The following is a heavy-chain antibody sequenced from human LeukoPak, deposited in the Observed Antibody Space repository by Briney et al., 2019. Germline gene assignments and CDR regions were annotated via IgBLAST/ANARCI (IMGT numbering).Heavy chain of an antibody. D-gene: IGHD3-9*01. CDR1: GGSISSYY. CDR3: ARLYFDWPDWYFDL. V-gene: IGHV4-59*01. J-gene: IGHJ2*01. Sequence: SETLSLTCTVTGGSISSYYWSWIRQPRGKGVEWIGYIYYSGSTNYNPSLKSRVTISVDTSENQFSLKLSSVAAADTAVYYCARLYFDWPDWYFDLWGRGTLVTVSS. CDR2: IYYSGST.